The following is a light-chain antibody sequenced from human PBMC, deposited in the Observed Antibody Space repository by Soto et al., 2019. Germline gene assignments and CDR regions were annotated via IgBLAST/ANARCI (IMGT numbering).Light chain of an antibody. J-gene: IGLJ3*02. CDR1: RSNIGSNA. V-gene: IGLV1-44*01. CDR2: NDN. Sequence: QSVLTQPPSASGTPGQRVTISCSGSRSNIGSNAVSWYQQFPGTAPKLLIYNDNQRPSGVPDRFSASKSGTSASLAISGLQSEDEADYYCAAWDDSLNARGVFGGGTKLTVL. CDR3: AAWDDSLNARGV.